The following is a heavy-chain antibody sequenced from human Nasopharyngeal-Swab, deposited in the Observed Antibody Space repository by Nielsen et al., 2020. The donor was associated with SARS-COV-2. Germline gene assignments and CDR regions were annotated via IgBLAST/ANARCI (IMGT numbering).Heavy chain of an antibody. CDR2: IYYSGST. CDR3: ARVTRQDWSFDL. J-gene: IGHJ2*01. CDR1: GGSISRYY. Sequence: SETLSLTCTVSGGSISRYYWSWIRQPPGKGLEWIGYIYYSGSTNYNPSLKSRVTISVDTSKNQFSLKLSSVTAADTAVYYCARVTRQDWSFDLWGRGTLVTVSS. V-gene: IGHV4-59*01.